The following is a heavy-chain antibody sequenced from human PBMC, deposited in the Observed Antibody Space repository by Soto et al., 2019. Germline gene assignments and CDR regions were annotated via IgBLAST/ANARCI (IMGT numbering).Heavy chain of an antibody. V-gene: IGHV1-69*01. Sequence: QVQLVQSGAEVKKPGSSVKVSCKASGGTFSSYAISWVRQAPGQGHEWMGGIIPIFGTANYAQKFQGRVTITADEFTSTAYMELSSLRSEDAAVYYCAIPKLHSSSWYFDYWGQGTLVTVSS. D-gene: IGHD6-13*01. CDR3: AIPKLHSSSWYFDY. CDR1: GGTFSSYA. J-gene: IGHJ4*02. CDR2: IIPIFGTA.